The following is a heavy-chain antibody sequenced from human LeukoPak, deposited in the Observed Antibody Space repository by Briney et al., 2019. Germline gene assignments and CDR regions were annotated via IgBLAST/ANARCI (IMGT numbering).Heavy chain of an antibody. Sequence: PGGSLRLSCAASGFTFSSYGMNWVRQAPGKGLEWVSYISSSGTTISYADSVKGRFTISRDSTRNSLYLQMNSLRAEDTAVYYCARDSLSEYYYDSSGYPNWFDPWGQGTLVTVSS. D-gene: IGHD3-22*01. CDR3: ARDSLSEYYYDSSGYPNWFDP. V-gene: IGHV3-48*01. CDR1: GFTFSSYG. J-gene: IGHJ5*02. CDR2: ISSSGTTI.